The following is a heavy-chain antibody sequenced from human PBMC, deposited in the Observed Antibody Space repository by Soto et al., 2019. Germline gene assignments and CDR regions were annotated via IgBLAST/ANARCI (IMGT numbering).Heavy chain of an antibody. CDR1: GGSISSGGYY. D-gene: IGHD6-19*01. Sequence: SETLSLTCTVSGGSISSGGYYWSWIRQHPGKGLEWIGYIYYSGSTYYNPSLKSRVTISVDTSKNQFSLKLSSVTAADTAVYYCARDRWEVAVAGTGDYYYYYGMDVWGQGTTVTVSS. J-gene: IGHJ6*02. CDR3: ARDRWEVAVAGTGDYYYYYGMDV. CDR2: IYYSGST. V-gene: IGHV4-31*03.